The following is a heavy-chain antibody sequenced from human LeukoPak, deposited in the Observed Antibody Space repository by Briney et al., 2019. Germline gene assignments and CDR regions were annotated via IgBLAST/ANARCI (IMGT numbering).Heavy chain of an antibody. V-gene: IGHV3-73*01. J-gene: IGHJ3*02. CDR2: IRSKANSYAT. Sequence: GGSLRLSCTASGFTFSGSAMHWVRQASGKGLEWVGRIRSKANSYATVYAASVKGRFTISRDDSKNTAYLQMNSLKTEDTAVYYCTRRYNYDSSGYYYVRDAFDIWGQGTMVTVSS. CDR1: GFTFSGSA. D-gene: IGHD3-22*01. CDR3: TRRYNYDSSGYYYVRDAFDI.